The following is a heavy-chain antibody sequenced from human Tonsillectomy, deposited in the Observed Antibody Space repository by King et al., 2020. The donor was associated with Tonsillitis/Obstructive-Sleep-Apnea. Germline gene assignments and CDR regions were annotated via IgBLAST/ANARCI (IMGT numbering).Heavy chain of an antibody. CDR3: ARDRNYFDF. Sequence: QLVQSGAEVKKPGASVKVSCKASGYTFTNYAMHWVRQAPGHRLEWLGWINAGIGTTKYSQNFQGRVAITRDTSASTAYMELSSLRSEDTAIYYCARDRNYFDFWGQGTLVTVSS. CDR2: INAGIGTT. J-gene: IGHJ4*02. V-gene: IGHV1-3*01. CDR1: GYTFTNYA.